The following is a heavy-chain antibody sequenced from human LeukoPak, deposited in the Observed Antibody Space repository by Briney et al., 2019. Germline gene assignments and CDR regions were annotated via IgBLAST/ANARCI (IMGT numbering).Heavy chain of an antibody. CDR1: GGSFSGYY. J-gene: IGHJ4*02. CDR3: ARGSWGPDY. Sequence: PSETLSLTCAVYGGSFSGYYWSWIRQPPGKGLEWIGEINHSGSTNYNPSLKSRVTISVDTSKNQFSLKLSSVTAADTAVHYCARGSWGPDYWGQGTLVTVSS. D-gene: IGHD3-16*01. CDR2: INHSGST. V-gene: IGHV4-34*01.